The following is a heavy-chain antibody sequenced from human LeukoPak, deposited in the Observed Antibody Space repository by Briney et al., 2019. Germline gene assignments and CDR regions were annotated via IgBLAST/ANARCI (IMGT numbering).Heavy chain of an antibody. CDR2: IKQDGSEK. CDR1: GFTFSSYW. J-gene: IGHJ4*02. D-gene: IGHD4-23*01. Sequence: GGSLRLSCAASGFTFSSYWMSWVRQAPGKGLEWVANIKQDGSEKYYVDSVKGRFTISRDNAKNSLYLRMNSLRAEDTAVYYCARGDYGGLFDYWGQGTLVTVSS. V-gene: IGHV3-7*01. CDR3: ARGDYGGLFDY.